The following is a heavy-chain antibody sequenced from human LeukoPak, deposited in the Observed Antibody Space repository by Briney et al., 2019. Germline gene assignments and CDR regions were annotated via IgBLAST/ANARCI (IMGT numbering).Heavy chain of an antibody. CDR3: AREDYYYYYMDV. CDR1: GGSISSYY. Sequence: SETLSLTCTVSGGSISSYYWSWIRQPPGKGLEWIGYIYYSGSTNYNPSLKSRVTISVDTSKNQFSLRLSSVTAADTAVYYCAREDYYYYYMDVWGKGTTVTISS. J-gene: IGHJ6*03. CDR2: IYYSGST. V-gene: IGHV4-59*01.